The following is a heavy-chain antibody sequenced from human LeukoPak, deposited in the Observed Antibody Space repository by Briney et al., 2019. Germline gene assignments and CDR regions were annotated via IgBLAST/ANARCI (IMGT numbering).Heavy chain of an antibody. D-gene: IGHD3-3*01. V-gene: IGHV4-39*01. J-gene: IGHJ5*02. CDR1: GGSISSSSYY. CDR3: ARRAPYDFWSGYYDNWFDP. Sequence: SETLSLTCTVPGGSISSSSYYWGWIRQPPGNGLEWIGSIYYSGSTYYNPSLKSRVTISVDTSKNQFSLKLSSVTAADTAVYYCARRAPYDFWSGYYDNWFDPWGQGTLVTVSS. CDR2: IYYSGST.